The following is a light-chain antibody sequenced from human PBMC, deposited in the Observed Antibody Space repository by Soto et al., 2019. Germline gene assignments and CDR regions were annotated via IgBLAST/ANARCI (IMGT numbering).Light chain of an antibody. CDR3: QQNYGTPGT. J-gene: IGKJ1*01. V-gene: IGKV1-39*01. CDR2: GAN. CDR1: QSISRY. Sequence: GDRITITCRSSQSISRYFNWYQQRPGAAPKVLIFGANSLQSGVPSRFSGSGSGTEFTLTISSLQPEDFATYYCQQNYGTPGTFGQGTKVDIK.